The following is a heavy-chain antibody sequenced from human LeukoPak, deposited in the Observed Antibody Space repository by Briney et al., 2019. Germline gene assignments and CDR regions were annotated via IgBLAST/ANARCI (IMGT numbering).Heavy chain of an antibody. CDR3: ATYRQVLLPFES. D-gene: IGHD2-8*02. J-gene: IGHJ4*02. CDR1: GFTFSTFA. V-gene: IGHV3-23*01. CDR2: IFPSGGGI. Sequence: TGGSLRLSCAASGFTFSTFAMIWVRQPPGKGLEWVSSIFPSGGGIHYADSVRGGFTISRDNSKSTLSLQMNSLRAEDTAIYYCATYRQVLLPFESWGQGTLVTVSS.